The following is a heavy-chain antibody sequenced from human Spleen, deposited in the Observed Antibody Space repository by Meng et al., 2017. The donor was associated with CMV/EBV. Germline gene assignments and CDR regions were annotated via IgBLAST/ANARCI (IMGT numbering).Heavy chain of an antibody. CDR2: INSDGSST. V-gene: IGHV3-74*01. Sequence: EVQLVESXXGXVXXGGXLSLSLAASGFTFSSYWMHWVRQAPGKGLVWVSRINSDGSSTSYADSVKGRFTISRDNAKNTLYLQMNSLRAEDTAVYYCARDCSSTSCYVNWFDPWGQGTLVTVSS. D-gene: IGHD2-2*01. CDR3: ARDCSSTSCYVNWFDP. CDR1: GFTFSSYW. J-gene: IGHJ5*02.